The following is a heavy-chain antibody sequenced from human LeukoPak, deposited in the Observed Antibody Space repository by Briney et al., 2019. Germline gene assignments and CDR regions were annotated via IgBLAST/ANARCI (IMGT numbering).Heavy chain of an antibody. CDR2: ISYDGSNK. D-gene: IGHD6-13*01. CDR1: GFTFSSYG. CDR3: AKDLEAQQQLVLLFDY. Sequence: AGGSLRLSCEVSGFTFSSYGMHWVRQAPGKGLEWVAVISYDGSNKYYADSVKGRFTISRDNSKNTLYLQMNSLRAEDTAVYYCAKDLEAQQQLVLLFDYWGQGTLVTVSS. V-gene: IGHV3-30*18. J-gene: IGHJ4*02.